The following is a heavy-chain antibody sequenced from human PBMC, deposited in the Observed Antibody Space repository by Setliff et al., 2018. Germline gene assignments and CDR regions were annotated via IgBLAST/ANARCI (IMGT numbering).Heavy chain of an antibody. CDR2: ISTYNGKT. D-gene: IGHD6-19*01. Sequence: ASVKVSCKASGYIFTSYGFSWVRQAPGQGLEWMGWISTYNGKTNYAQKFQGRVTMTTDTSTSAAYMELRSLRSDDTAVYYCARATRDSDGWYYEYSWFDPWGQGTLVTVSS. CDR1: GYIFTSYG. V-gene: IGHV1-18*01. CDR3: ARATRDSDGWYYEYSWFDP. J-gene: IGHJ5*02.